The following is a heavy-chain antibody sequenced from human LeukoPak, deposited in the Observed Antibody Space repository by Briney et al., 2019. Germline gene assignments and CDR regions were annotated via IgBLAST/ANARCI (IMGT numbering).Heavy chain of an antibody. V-gene: IGHV1-69*04. CDR2: IIPILGIA. D-gene: IGHD3-10*01. Sequence: SVKVSCKASGGTFSSYAISWVRRAPGQGLEWMGRIIPILGIANYAQKFQGRVTITADKSTSTAYMELSSLRSEDTAVYYCARDPRVQNYYGSGSYYNAWDYWGQGTLVTVSS. CDR3: ARDPRVQNYYGSGSYYNAWDY. CDR1: GGTFSSYA. J-gene: IGHJ4*02.